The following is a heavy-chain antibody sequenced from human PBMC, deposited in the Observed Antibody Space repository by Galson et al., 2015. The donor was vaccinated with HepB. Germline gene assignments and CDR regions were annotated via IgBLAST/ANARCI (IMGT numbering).Heavy chain of an antibody. CDR1: GYTFTTYA. CDR2: INAGNGNT. CDR3: ARELQYWYFAL. V-gene: IGHV1-3*01. J-gene: IGHJ2*01. D-gene: IGHD2-21*02. Sequence: SVKVSCKASGYTFTTYAIHWVRLAPGQRPEWMGWINAGNGNTKYSQKFQARVTITRDTSASTAYMELSSLRSEDTAVYYCARELQYWYFALWGRGTLVTVSS.